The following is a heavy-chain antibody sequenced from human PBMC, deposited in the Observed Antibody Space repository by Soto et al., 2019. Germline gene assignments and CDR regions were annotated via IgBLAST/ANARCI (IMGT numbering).Heavy chain of an antibody. Sequence: SETLSLTCTVSGGSINDFAYYWGWIRQPQGKGLEWIGTVYHNENTYYNPSLKSRVTISVDTAKNQFSLNLRSVTAADTAIYLCARRERYYGGTGWFDXWGQGALRTVSX. CDR2: VYHNENT. J-gene: IGHJ5*02. D-gene: IGHD3-16*01. V-gene: IGHV4-39*01. CDR1: GGSINDFAYY. CDR3: ARRERYYGGTGWFDX.